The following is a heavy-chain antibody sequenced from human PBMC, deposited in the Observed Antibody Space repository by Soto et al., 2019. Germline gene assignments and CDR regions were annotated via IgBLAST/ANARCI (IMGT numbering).Heavy chain of an antibody. V-gene: IGHV1-2*04. J-gene: IGHJ4*02. CDR2: INPNSGGT. D-gene: IGHD5-12*01. CDR3: ERGIGGYDSDY. Sequence: SSVKVSCKASGYTFTGYYMHWVRQAPGQGLEWMGWINPNSGGTNYAQKFQGWVTMTRDTSISTAYMELSRLRSDDTAVYYCERGIGGYDSDYWGQGTLVTVSS. CDR1: GYTFTGYY.